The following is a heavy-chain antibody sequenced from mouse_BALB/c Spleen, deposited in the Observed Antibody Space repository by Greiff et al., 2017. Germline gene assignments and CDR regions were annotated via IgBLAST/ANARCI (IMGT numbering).Heavy chain of an antibody. D-gene: IGHD3-1*01. CDR2: INPSSGYT. Sequence: VQRVESGAELARPGASVKMSCKASGYTFTSYTMHWVKQRPGQGLEWIGYINPSSGYTNYNQKFKDKATLTADKSSSTAYMQLSSLTSEDSAVYYCARRQLGHGAMDYWGQGTSVTVSS. CDR3: ARRQLGHGAMDY. V-gene: IGHV1-4*01. J-gene: IGHJ4*01. CDR1: GYTFTSYT.